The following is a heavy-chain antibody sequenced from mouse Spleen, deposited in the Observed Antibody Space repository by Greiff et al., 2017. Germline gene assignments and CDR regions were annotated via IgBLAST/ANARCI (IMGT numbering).Heavy chain of an antibody. CDR3: ARSDQLGYFDY. V-gene: IGHV1-52*01. CDR1: GYTFTSYW. J-gene: IGHJ2*01. D-gene: IGHD4-1*02. Sequence: QVQLQQPGAELVRPGSSVKLSCKASGYTFTSYWMHWVKQRPIQGLEWIGNIDPSDSETHYNQKFKDKATLTVDKSSSTAYMQLSSLTSEHSAVYYCARSDQLGYFDYWGQGTTLTVSS. CDR2: IDPSDSET.